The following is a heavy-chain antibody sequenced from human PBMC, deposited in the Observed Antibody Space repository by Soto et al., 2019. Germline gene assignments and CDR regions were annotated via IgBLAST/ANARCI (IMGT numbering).Heavy chain of an antibody. D-gene: IGHD6-19*01. CDR3: ARESAVAALDP. CDR1: GYTFTSYG. J-gene: IGHJ5*02. CDR2: ISANNGNT. Sequence: QVQLVQSGAEVKKPGASVKVSCKASGYTFTSYGISWVRQAPGQGLEWLGWISANNGNTNNAQKLQGRVTMTTDTSTSAAYMELRGLRAGDTAVYYWARESAVAALDPWGQGTLVTVSS. V-gene: IGHV1-18*01.